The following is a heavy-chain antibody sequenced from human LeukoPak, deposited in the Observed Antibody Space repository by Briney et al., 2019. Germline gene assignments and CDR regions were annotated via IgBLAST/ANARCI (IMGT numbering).Heavy chain of an antibody. V-gene: IGHV3-30*02. CDR2: LRYGGSNK. CDR3: AREYDILTGYYAFDI. CDR1: GFTFSSYG. D-gene: IGHD3-9*01. Sequence: GGSLRLSCAASGFTFSSYGMHWVRQAPGKGLEWVAFLRYGGSNKYYADSVKGRFTISRDNSKNTLYLQMNSLRAEDTAVYYCAREYDILTGYYAFDIWGQGTMVTVSS. J-gene: IGHJ3*02.